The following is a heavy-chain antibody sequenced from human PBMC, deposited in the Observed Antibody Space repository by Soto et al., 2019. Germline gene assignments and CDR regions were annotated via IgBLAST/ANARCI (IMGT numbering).Heavy chain of an antibody. Sequence: PGGSLRLSCAASGFTFSSYAMSWVRQAPGEGLEWVSAISGSGGSTYYADSVKGRFTISRDNSKNTLYLQMNSLRAEDTAVYYCAKALGYFDWLLSYAAFDIWGQGTMVTVS. CDR2: ISGSGGST. CDR3: AKALGYFDWLLSYAAFDI. D-gene: IGHD3-9*01. CDR1: GFTFSSYA. V-gene: IGHV3-23*01. J-gene: IGHJ3*02.